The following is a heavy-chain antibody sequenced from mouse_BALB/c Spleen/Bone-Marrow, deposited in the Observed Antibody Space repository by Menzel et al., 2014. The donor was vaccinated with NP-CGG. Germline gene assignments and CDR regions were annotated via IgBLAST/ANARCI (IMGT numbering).Heavy chain of an antibody. Sequence: QVHVKQSGAELMKPGASVKISCKATGYTFSSSWIEWVNQRPGHGLEWIGEILPGSGSTNYNEKFKGKATFTAYTSSNTAYMQLSSLTSEDSAVYYCARTYHLYYATDYWGQGTSVTVSS. CDR1: GYTFSSSW. D-gene: IGHD5-1*01. CDR2: ILPGSGST. CDR3: ARTYHLYYATDY. J-gene: IGHJ4*01. V-gene: IGHV1-9*01.